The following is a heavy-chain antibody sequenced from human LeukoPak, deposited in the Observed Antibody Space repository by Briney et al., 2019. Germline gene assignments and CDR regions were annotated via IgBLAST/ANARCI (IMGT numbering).Heavy chain of an antibody. CDR3: VRGNLRLPRSTPDY. Sequence: GGSLRLSRAVSGFSFTNYWMHWVRQDPGKGLVWVSYISSDGSVTKYADSVKGRFTISRDNAVNTLYLQMNSLRVEDTAVYYCVRGNLRLPRSTPDYWGQGTLVTVSS. V-gene: IGHV3-74*03. CDR2: ISSDGSVT. J-gene: IGHJ4*02. D-gene: IGHD2-21*02. CDR1: GFSFTNYW.